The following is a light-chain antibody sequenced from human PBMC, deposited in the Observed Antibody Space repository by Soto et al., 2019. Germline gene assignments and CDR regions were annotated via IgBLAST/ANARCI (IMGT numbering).Light chain of an antibody. CDR2: ATS. V-gene: IGKV1-39*01. CDR1: QSNSSY. J-gene: IGKJ1*01. Sequence: DIQMTQSPSSLSASVGDRVTITCRASQSNSSYLNWYQQKPGRAPKVLIYATSSLQTGVPSRFSGSGFGTDFTFTISSLQPEDFAIYYCQQSYSTPWTFGQGTKVEIK. CDR3: QQSYSTPWT.